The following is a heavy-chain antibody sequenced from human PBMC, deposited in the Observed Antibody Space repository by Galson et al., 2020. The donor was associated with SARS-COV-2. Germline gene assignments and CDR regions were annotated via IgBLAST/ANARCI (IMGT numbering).Heavy chain of an antibody. CDR2: ISYEGSNK. D-gene: IGHD3-10*02. CDR1: GFTFTNYG. Sequence: GGSLRLSCAASGFTFTNYGMHWVRQAPGKGLEWVAVISYEGSNKYYADSVRGRFFISRDNSKNTLYLQMDSLRAEDTAVYYCAKRPKVFEIWACGRDVWGQGTTGTVSS. V-gene: IGHV3-30*18. J-gene: IGHJ6*02. CDR3: AKRPKVFEIWACGRDV.